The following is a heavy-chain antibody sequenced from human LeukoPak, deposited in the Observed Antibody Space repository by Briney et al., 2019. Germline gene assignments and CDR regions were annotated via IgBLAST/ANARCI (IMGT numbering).Heavy chain of an antibody. CDR2: IRSDGNNI. Sequence: PGGSLRLSCAASGFTFSINGMNWVRQAPGKGLEWVAFIRSDGNNIYYADSVKGRFTISRDNSKNTMYMQMNSLIAAHTAVSYFAKDGSVYYNSSGYGDNWGQGALVTVSS. D-gene: IGHD3-22*01. CDR3: AKDGSVYYNSSGYGDN. CDR1: GFTFSING. V-gene: IGHV3-30*02. J-gene: IGHJ4*02.